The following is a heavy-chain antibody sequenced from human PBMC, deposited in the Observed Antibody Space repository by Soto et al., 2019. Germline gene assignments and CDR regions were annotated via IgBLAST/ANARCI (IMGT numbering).Heavy chain of an antibody. J-gene: IGHJ6*02. D-gene: IGHD1-26*01. CDR3: ATDLVGTTVGSYYYYGMDV. Sequence: ASVKVSCKVSGYTLTELSMHWVRQAPGKGPEWMGGFDPEDGETIYAQKFQGRVTMTEDTSTDTAYMELSSLRSEDTAVYYCATDLVGTTVGSYYYYGMDVWGQGTTVTAP. CDR1: GYTLTELS. CDR2: FDPEDGET. V-gene: IGHV1-24*01.